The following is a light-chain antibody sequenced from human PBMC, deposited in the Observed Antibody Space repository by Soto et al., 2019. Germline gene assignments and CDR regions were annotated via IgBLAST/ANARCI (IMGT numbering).Light chain of an antibody. CDR1: SSDVGRYNY. CDR3: NSYVGSNNYV. J-gene: IGLJ1*01. CDR2: EVT. V-gene: IGLV2-8*01. Sequence: LTQPPCAAGCPGQSVTISCIGTSSDVGRYNYVSWYQHHPGKAPKLIIYEVTKRPSGVPDRFSGSKSGNTASLTVSGLQADDEADYYCNSYVGSNNYVFGTGTKVTVL.